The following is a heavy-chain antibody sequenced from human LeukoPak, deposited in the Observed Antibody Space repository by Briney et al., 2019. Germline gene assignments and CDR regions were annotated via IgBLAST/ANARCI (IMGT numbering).Heavy chain of an antibody. J-gene: IGHJ4*02. CDR1: GGSFSGYY. CDR2: INHSGST. CDR3: ARGQCSGGSCYSDY. V-gene: IGHV4-34*01. Sequence: SETLSLTCAVYGGSFSGYYWSWIRQLPGKGLEWIGEINHSGSTNYNPSLKSRVTISVDTSKNQFSLKLSSVTAADTAVYYCARGQCSGGSCYSDYWGQGTLVTVSS. D-gene: IGHD2-15*01.